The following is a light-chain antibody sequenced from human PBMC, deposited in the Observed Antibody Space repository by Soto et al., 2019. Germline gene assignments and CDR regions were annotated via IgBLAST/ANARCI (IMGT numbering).Light chain of an antibody. CDR2: DAS. CDR3: QQYNTYST. V-gene: IGKV1-5*01. J-gene: IGKJ5*01. Sequence: DVQMTQSPSSLSASVVDRVTITGRASQGISTYLNWYQQKPGKAPNPLIYDASSLKSGVPARFSGSGSGTEFTLTISSLQPDDFATYYCQQYNTYSTFGQGTRLEIK. CDR1: QGISTY.